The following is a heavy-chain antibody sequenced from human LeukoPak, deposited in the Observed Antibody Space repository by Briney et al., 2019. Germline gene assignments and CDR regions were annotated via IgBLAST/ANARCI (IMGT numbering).Heavy chain of an antibody. CDR2: IIPILGIA. CDR1: GGTFSSYA. CDR3: ARDSVTTFDY. J-gene: IGHJ4*02. V-gene: IGHV1-69*04. D-gene: IGHD4-17*01. Sequence: EAPVKVSCKASGGTFSSYAISWVQQAPGQGLEWMGRIIPILGIANYAQKFQGRVTITADKSTSTAYMELSSLRSEDTAVYYCARDSVTTFDYWGQGTLVTVSS.